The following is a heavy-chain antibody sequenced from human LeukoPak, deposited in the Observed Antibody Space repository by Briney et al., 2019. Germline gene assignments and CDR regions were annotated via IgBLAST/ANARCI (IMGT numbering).Heavy chain of an antibody. CDR2: IKSKTDGGTT. D-gene: IGHD3-10*01. CDR1: GFTFSNAW. V-gene: IGHV3-15*01. Sequence: GGSLRLSCAASGFTFSNAWMSWVRQAPGKGLEWVGRIKSKTDGGTTDYAAPVKGRFTISRDDSKNTLYLQMNSLKTEDTAVYYCTTDYYGSGSYYEYWGQGTLVTVSS. CDR3: TTDYYGSGSYYEY. J-gene: IGHJ4*02.